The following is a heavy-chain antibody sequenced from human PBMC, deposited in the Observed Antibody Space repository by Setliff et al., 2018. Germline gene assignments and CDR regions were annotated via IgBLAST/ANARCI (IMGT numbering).Heavy chain of an antibody. J-gene: IGHJ4*02. Sequence: ASETLSLTCAVYGGSFSTYYWIWIRQPPGKGLEWIGEINHSGSTNYNPSLKSRVTISVDTSKNQFSLKLSSVTAADTAVYYCARDWLRSSGGFDYWGQGTLVTVSS. CDR2: INHSGST. V-gene: IGHV4-34*01. CDR3: ARDWLRSSGGFDY. D-gene: IGHD5-12*01. CDR1: GGSFSTYY.